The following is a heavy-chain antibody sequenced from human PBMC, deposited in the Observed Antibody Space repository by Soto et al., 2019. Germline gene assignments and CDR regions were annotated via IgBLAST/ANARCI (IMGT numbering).Heavy chain of an antibody. Sequence: HPGGSLRLSCAASGFTFSTYAMNWVRQAPGRGLEWLSGISGSGDSTYYADSVKGRFTISRDNSKNTLYLQMNSLRAEDTALYYCTKEGGQWVRGLIITFGYFDYWGQGALVTVSS. D-gene: IGHD3-10*01. CDR1: GFTFSTYA. V-gene: IGHV3-23*01. CDR3: TKEGGQWVRGLIITFGYFDY. CDR2: ISGSGDST. J-gene: IGHJ4*02.